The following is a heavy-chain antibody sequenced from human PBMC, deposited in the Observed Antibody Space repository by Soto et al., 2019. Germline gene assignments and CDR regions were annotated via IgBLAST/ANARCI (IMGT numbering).Heavy chain of an antibody. J-gene: IGHJ4*02. V-gene: IGHV5-51*01. D-gene: IGHD2-15*01. CDR1: GYNFADSL. CDR3: ARPPGSGTLFAN. Sequence: PGESLNISCHGSGYNFADSLIGWVRQVPGRGLEWVGIIYPGYSDIRYRPSFQGRVTISADKSVNTAYLQWSSLRASDTAIYYCARPPGSGTLFANWGQGTPVTVSS. CDR2: IYPGYSDI.